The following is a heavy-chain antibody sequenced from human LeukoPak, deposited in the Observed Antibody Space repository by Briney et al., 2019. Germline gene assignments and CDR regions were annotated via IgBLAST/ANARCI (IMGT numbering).Heavy chain of an antibody. V-gene: IGHV1-18*01. CDR2: ISAYNGKT. CDR1: GYTFNSYG. D-gene: IGHD2-15*01. Sequence: ASVKVSCKTSGYTFNSYGISWVRQAPGQGLEWMGWISAYNGKTNYAQNFQGRVTMTTDTSTSTAYMELRSLRSDDTAVYYCARGALRYCSGGSCYAAPTYMDVWGKGTTVTVSS. CDR3: ARGALRYCSGGSCYAAPTYMDV. J-gene: IGHJ6*03.